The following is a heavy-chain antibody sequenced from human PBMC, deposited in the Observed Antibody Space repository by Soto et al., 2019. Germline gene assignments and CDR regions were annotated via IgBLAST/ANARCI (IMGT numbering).Heavy chain of an antibody. CDR1: GFTFSSYW. J-gene: IGHJ6*02. CDR3: ARVYGSGSYYYYYYGMDV. Sequence: PGGSLRLSCAASGFTFSSYWMSWVRQAPGKGLEWVANIKQDGSEKYYVDSVKGRFTISRDNAKNSLYLQMNSLRAEDTAVYYCARVYGSGSYYYYYYGMDVWGQGTTVTVSS. CDR2: IKQDGSEK. D-gene: IGHD3-10*01. V-gene: IGHV3-7*05.